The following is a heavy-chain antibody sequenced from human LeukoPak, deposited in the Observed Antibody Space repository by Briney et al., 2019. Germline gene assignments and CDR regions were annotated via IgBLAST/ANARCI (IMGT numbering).Heavy chain of an antibody. CDR3: ARSSRGSWFPQGMDV. J-gene: IGHJ6*02. D-gene: IGHD6-13*01. CDR2: INHSGST. Sequence: SETLSLTCAVYGGSFSGYYWSWIRQPPGEGLEWIGEINHSGSTNYNPSLKSRVTISVDTSKNQFSLKLSSVTAADTAVYYCARSSRGSWFPQGMDVWGQGTTVTVSS. V-gene: IGHV4-34*01. CDR1: GGSFSGYY.